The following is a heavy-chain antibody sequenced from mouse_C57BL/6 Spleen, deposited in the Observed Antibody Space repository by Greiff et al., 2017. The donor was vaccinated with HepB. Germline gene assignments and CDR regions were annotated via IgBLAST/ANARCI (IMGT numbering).Heavy chain of an antibody. D-gene: IGHD2-4*01. J-gene: IGHJ2*01. CDR3: ARSPYDYAYFDY. CDR1: GYAFSSSW. V-gene: IGHV1-82*01. CDR2: IYPGDGDT. Sequence: QVQLQQSGPELVKPGASVKISCKASGYAFSSSWMNWVKQRPGKGLEWIGRIYPGDGDTNYNGKFKGKATLTADKSSSTAYMQLSSLTSEDSAVYFCARSPYDYAYFDYWGQGTTLTVSS.